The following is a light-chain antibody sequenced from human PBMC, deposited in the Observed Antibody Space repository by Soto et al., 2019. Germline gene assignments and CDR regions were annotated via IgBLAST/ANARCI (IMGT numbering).Light chain of an antibody. J-gene: IGLJ3*02. CDR3: AAWDDSLNGLWV. CDR2: RSS. CDR1: SSNIGNNY. Sequence: QSVVTQPPSVYGTPGQRVTISCSGSSSNIGNNYVYWYQQLPGTAPKLLIYRSSQRPSGVPDRFSGSKSGTSASLAISGLRSEDEADYFCAAWDDSLNGLWVFGGGTKVTVL. V-gene: IGLV1-47*01.